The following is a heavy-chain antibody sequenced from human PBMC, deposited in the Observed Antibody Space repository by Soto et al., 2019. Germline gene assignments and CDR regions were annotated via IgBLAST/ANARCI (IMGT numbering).Heavy chain of an antibody. D-gene: IGHD2-21*02. V-gene: IGHV4-4*07. CDR3: TRDGMTTGDT. CDR1: EVSAGSYT. CDR2: VFSSVSA. Sequence: SEMLSLICSVSEVSAGSYTGSWVRQPANKGLEWIGRVFSSVSATYSPSLKSRVRISMDTPENRISLKLDSVTAADAGVYYCTRDGMTTGDTWGPGTLVTVSS. J-gene: IGHJ4*02.